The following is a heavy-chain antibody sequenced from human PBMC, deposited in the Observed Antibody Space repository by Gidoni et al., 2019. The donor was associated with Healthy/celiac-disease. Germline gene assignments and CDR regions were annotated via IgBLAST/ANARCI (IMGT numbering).Heavy chain of an antibody. J-gene: IGHJ6*03. D-gene: IGHD2-2*01. CDR3: ARGSTSYEYYYYYYMDV. CDR1: GFPFRSYS. Sequence: EVQLVESGGGLVKPGGSLRLSCSASGFPFRSYSMNWVRQAPGKGLEWVSSISSSSSYIYYADSVKGRFTISRDNAKNSLYLQMNSLRAEDTAVYYCARGSTSYEYYYYYYMDVWGKGTTVTVSS. V-gene: IGHV3-21*01. CDR2: ISSSSSYI.